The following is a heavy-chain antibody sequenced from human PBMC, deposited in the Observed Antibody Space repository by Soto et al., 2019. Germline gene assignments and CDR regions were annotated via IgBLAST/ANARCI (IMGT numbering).Heavy chain of an antibody. J-gene: IGHJ4*02. CDR3: ARVVGSGYYPYYFDY. D-gene: IGHD3-22*01. CDR1: GGSISSGGYS. CDR2: IYHSGST. Sequence: SSETLSLTCAVSGGSISSGGYSWSWIRQPPGEGLEWIGYIYHSGSTYYNPSLKSRVTISVDRSKNQFSLKLSSVTAADTAVYYCARVVGSGYYPYYFDYWGQGTLVTVSS. V-gene: IGHV4-30-2*01.